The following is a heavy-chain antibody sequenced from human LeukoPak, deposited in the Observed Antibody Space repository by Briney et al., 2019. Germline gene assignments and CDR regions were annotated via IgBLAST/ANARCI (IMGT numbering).Heavy chain of an antibody. CDR2: INPNSGGT. J-gene: IGHJ3*02. CDR3: ARGTNYGDATGAFDI. V-gene: IGHV1-2*02. D-gene: IGHD4-17*01. Sequence: ASVKVSCKASGDTFTGYYMHWVRQAPGQGLEWMGWINPNSGGTNYAQKFQGRVTMTRDTSISTAYMELSRLRSDDTAVYYCARGTNYGDATGAFDIWGQGTMVTVSS. CDR1: GDTFTGYY.